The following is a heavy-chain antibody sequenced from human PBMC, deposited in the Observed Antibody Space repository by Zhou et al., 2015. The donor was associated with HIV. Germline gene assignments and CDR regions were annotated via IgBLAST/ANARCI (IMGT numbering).Heavy chain of an antibody. CDR2: ISAYSTKT. Sequence: QVLLVQSGAEVKKPGASVKVSCKASGYTFTNYGFSWVRQAPGQGLEWMGWISAYSTKTNYAQKFQDRVTMTTDTSTTTAHMHLRSLKSDDTAVYFCARGSSSGWGGQPQGDWFDPWGQGTLVTVSS. J-gene: IGHJ5*02. CDR1: GYTFTNYG. V-gene: IGHV1-18*01. D-gene: IGHD3-16*01. CDR3: ARGSSSGWGGQPQGDWFDP.